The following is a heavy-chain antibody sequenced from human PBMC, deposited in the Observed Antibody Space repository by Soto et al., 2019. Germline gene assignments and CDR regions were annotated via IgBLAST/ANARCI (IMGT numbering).Heavy chain of an antibody. D-gene: IGHD2-2*01. CDR1: AFTFSSYA. Sequence: PGGSLRLSCAASAFTFSSYAMHWVRQAPGKGLEWLAFISSDGSKKYYADSVKGRFTISRDNSKNTLYLQMNSLRAEDTAVYYCARTYCRSTSCYDMDVWGQGTTVTVSS. CDR3: ARTYCRSTSCYDMDV. CDR2: ISSDGSKK. J-gene: IGHJ6*02. V-gene: IGHV3-30-3*01.